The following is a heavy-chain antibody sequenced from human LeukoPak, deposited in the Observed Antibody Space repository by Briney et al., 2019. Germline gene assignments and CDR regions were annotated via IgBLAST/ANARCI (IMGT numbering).Heavy chain of an antibody. J-gene: IGHJ4*02. V-gene: IGHV1-18*01. Sequence: ASVKVSCKASGYTVTSYGISWVRQAPGQGLEWMGWISAYNGNTNYAQKLQGRVTMTTDTSTSTAYMELRSLRSDDTAVYYCARRHCTNGVCYYYFDYWGQGTLVTVSS. D-gene: IGHD2-8*01. CDR1: GYTVTSYG. CDR3: ARRHCTNGVCYYYFDY. CDR2: ISAYNGNT.